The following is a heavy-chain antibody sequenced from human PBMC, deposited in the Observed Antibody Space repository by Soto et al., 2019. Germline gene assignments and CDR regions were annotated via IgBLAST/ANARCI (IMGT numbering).Heavy chain of an antibody. D-gene: IGHD6-19*01. V-gene: IGHV1-3*01. CDR3: SRAPAPYSSGWNNWFDP. J-gene: IGHJ5*02. Sequence: ASVKVSCKASGYTFTSYAVHWVRQAPGQGLEWMGWINAGNGNTKYSQKFQGRVTITRDTSASTAYMELSSLISEDTAVYYCSRAPAPYSSGWNNWFDPWGQGTLVTVSS. CDR2: INAGNGNT. CDR1: GYTFTSYA.